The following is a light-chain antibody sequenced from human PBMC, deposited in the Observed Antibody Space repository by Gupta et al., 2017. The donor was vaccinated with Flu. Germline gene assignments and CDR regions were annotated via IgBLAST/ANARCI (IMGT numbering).Light chain of an antibody. CDR1: RSLLHNHGNNS. CDR2: KGS. J-gene: IGKJ2*01. V-gene: IGKV2-30*02. Sequence: TPGPPASISCRCSRSLLHNHGNNSLTWFQQRPGQSPRRLIYKGSNRDSGVPDRFSGSGSHTDFTLNISRVEADDVGVYYCRQGKCWPYAFGQGTKLEI. CDR3: RQGKCWPYA.